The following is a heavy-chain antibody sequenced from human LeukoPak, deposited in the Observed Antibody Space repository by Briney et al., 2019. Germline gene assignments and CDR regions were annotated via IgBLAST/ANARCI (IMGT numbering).Heavy chain of an antibody. J-gene: IGHJ4*02. V-gene: IGHV4-34*01. CDR3: ARGPPTDYYDSSGFYYVFDY. CDR2: INHSGST. Sequence: KPSETLSLTCAVYGGSFSGYYWSWIRQPPGKGLEWIGEINHSGSTNYNPSTKSRVTVSVDTSKNQFSLKLSSVTAADTAVYFCARGPPTDYYDSSGFYYVFDYWGQGTLVTVSS. CDR1: GGSFSGYY. D-gene: IGHD3-22*01.